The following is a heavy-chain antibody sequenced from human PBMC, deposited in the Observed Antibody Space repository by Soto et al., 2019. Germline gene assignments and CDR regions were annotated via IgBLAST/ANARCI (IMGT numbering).Heavy chain of an antibody. CDR3: ARGHYRYAMDV. V-gene: IGHV4-30-2*01. J-gene: IGHJ6*02. CDR1: GGSISTGGYS. CDR2: IYHSGST. Sequence: SETLSLTCDVSGGSISTGGYSWNWIRQPPGKGLEWVGYIYHSGSTYDNPSLKSRVTMSVNRSKNQFSLNLTSVTAADTAVYFCARGHYRYAMDVWGQGTKVTVSS.